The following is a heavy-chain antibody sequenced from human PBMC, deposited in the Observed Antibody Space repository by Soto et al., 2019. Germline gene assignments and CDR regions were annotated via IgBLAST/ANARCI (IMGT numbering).Heavy chain of an antibody. CDR1: GGSISSGTYY. D-gene: IGHD3-10*01. CDR2: IFYDGTT. CDR3: ARLEGYMVRGVIIVDWLDA. V-gene: IGHV4-39*01. J-gene: IGHJ5*02. Sequence: SETLSLTCTVSGGSISSGTYYWGWIRQPPGRGLEWIGSIFYDGTTYYNPSLKSRVTISADASKNQFSVKVSSVTATDTAVYYCARLEGYMVRGVIIVDWLDARGQGTLVTVSS.